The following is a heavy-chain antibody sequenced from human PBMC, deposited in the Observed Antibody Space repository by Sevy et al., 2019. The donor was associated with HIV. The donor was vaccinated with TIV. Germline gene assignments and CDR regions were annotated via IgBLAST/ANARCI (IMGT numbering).Heavy chain of an antibody. CDR2: IHSDDTT. J-gene: IGHJ4*02. CDR3: ARGKSGYGYALNY. Sequence: GGSLRLSCAASGFTVNSNYMTWVRQAPGKGLEGVSVIHSDDTTYHADSVKDRFTISRDNFKNTLYLHMSSLRAEDTAVYYCARGKSGYGYALNYWGQGTLVTDS. D-gene: IGHD5-18*01. V-gene: IGHV3-66*01. CDR1: GFTVNSNY.